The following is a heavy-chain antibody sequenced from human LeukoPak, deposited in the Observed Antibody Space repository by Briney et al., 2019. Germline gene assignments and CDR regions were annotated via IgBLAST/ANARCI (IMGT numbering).Heavy chain of an antibody. D-gene: IGHD6-25*01. CDR2: ISASGSS. CDR3: ATEGGGPRWLDP. Sequence: SSETRSLTCSVSGGSFSSYYWSWIRQPAGKGLEWIGRISASGSSNYNPSLRSRVIMSVDTPKSQFSLNLSSVTAADTAVYYCATEGGGPRWLDPWGQGTLVTVSS. J-gene: IGHJ5*02. CDR1: GGSFSSYY. V-gene: IGHV4-4*07.